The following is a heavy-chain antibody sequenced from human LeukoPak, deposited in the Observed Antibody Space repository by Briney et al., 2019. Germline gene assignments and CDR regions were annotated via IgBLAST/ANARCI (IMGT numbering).Heavy chain of an antibody. CDR2: IFYSGST. J-gene: IGHJ4*02. Sequence: SETLSLTCTVSGASISSSIYSWGWIRQPPGKGLDWIGSIFYSGSTHYNPSLKSRVTISADMSKNQFSLNLSSVTAADTAVYYCARHRPKHSFFDYWGQGTPVTVSS. CDR3: ARHRPKHSFFDY. CDR1: GASISSSIYS. V-gene: IGHV4-39*01. D-gene: IGHD3-3*02.